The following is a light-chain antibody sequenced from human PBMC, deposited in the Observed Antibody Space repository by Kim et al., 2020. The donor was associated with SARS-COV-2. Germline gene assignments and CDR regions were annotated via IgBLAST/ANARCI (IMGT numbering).Light chain of an antibody. CDR1: QSVSISD. J-gene: IGKJ1*01. CDR2: GAS. V-gene: IGKV3-20*01. Sequence: SPGEIATLSCRASQSVSISDLAWYKRNPGQAPRLLIYGASSRATGIPDRFRGSGSGTDVTLTISRLEPDDFAVYYCQQYGSSPWTFGRGTKVDIK. CDR3: QQYGSSPWT.